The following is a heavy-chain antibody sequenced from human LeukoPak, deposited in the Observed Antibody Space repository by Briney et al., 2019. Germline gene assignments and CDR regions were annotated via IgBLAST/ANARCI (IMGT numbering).Heavy chain of an antibody. CDR3: ARDGVAVAGTNFDY. Sequence: SETLSLTCTVSGYSISSGYYWGWIRQPPGKGLEWIGSIYHSGSTYYNPSLKSRVTISVDTSKNQFSLKLSSVTAADTAVYYCARDGVAVAGTNFDYWGQGTLVTVSS. CDR1: GYSISSGYY. V-gene: IGHV4-38-2*02. J-gene: IGHJ4*02. CDR2: IYHSGST. D-gene: IGHD6-19*01.